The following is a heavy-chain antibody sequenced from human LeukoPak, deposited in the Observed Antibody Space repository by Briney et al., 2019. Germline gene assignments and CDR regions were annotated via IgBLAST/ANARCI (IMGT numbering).Heavy chain of an antibody. V-gene: IGHV4-39*01. CDR3: ARTHPSGSYSSVGGFDY. J-gene: IGHJ4*02. CDR1: GGSISTSTTYY. CDR2: IHYSGST. Sequence: SETLSLTCTVSGGSISTSTTYYWGWIRQPPGKGLEWIGSIHYSGSTYYSPSLTSRVTISVDTSKNQFSLRLSSVTAADTAVYYCARTHPSGSYSSVGGFDYWGQGTLVTVSS. D-gene: IGHD1-26*01.